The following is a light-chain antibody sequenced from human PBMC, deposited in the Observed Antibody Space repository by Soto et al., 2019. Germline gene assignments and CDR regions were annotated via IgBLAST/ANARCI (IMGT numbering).Light chain of an antibody. CDR1: QSIAYY. Sequence: DIQMTQSPSSLSASVGDRVTITCRASQSIAYYVNWFQQKPGKAPKLLIYAASSLQSGVPSRFGGSGSGTDFTLTISSLQPEDFATYYCQQSSNSPMYTFGQGT. CDR3: QQSSNSPMYT. V-gene: IGKV1-39*01. CDR2: AAS. J-gene: IGKJ2*01.